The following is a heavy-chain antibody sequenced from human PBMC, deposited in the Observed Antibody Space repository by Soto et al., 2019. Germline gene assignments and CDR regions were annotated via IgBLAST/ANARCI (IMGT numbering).Heavy chain of an antibody. D-gene: IGHD3-9*01. CDR2: ISGSGGST. CDR1: GFTFSSYA. CDR3: AKDSGGLRYFDWLLSAFDI. V-gene: IGHV3-23*01. J-gene: IGHJ3*02. Sequence: GGSLRLSCAASGFTFSSYAMSWVRQAPGKGLEWVSAISGSGGSTYYADSVKGRFTISRDNSKNTLYLQMNSLRAEDTAVYYCAKDSGGLRYFDWLLSAFDIWGQGTMVTVSS.